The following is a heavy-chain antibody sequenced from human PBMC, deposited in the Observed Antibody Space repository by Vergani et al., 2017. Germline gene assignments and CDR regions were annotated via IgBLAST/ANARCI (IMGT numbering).Heavy chain of an antibody. CDR2: IKSKTDGGTK. D-gene: IGHD1-14*01. Sequence: EVQLVESGGGLLKPGGSLRLSCAASGFTFSNTWMSWVRQAPGKGLEWVGRIKSKTDGGTKDYAAPVRGRFTISRDDSKNALYLQMNSLQIDDTAVYYWATGTGRSDFDYWGRGTLVTVSS. CDR3: ATGTGRSDFDY. J-gene: IGHJ4*02. CDR1: GFTFSNTW. V-gene: IGHV3-15*01.